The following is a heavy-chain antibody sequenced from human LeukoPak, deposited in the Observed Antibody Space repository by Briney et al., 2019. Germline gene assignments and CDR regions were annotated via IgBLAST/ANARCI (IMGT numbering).Heavy chain of an antibody. Sequence: ASVKVSCKASGYNSTSYDINWVRQATGQGLEWMGWMNPNSGNTGYAQKFQGRVTMTRNTSINTAYMELSSLSSEDTAVYYCARPSGNCGGDCYRLSYWGQGTLVTVSS. J-gene: IGHJ4*02. CDR1: GYNSTSYD. D-gene: IGHD2-21*02. CDR3: ARPSGNCGGDCYRLSY. CDR2: MNPNSGNT. V-gene: IGHV1-8*01.